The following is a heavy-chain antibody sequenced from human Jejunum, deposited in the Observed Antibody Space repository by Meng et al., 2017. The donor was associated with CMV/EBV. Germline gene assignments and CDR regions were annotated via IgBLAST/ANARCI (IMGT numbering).Heavy chain of an antibody. CDR1: GFNFSDHY. J-gene: IGHJ4*02. V-gene: IGHV3-11*01. CDR3: AKAGSAWDFDY. Sequence: SCSASGFNFSDHYMSWIRQAPGKGLEWLSYISDSGSATYFADSVKGRFTVSRDNAKNSLYLQLNSLRAEDTAVYYCAKAGSAWDFDYWGQGTLVTVSS. CDR2: ISDSGSAT. D-gene: IGHD6-19*01.